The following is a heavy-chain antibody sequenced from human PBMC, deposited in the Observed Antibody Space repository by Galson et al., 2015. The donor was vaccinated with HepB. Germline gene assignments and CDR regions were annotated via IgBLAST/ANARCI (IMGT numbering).Heavy chain of an antibody. CDR2: MNPYSGNT. V-gene: IGHV1-8*01. CDR1: GYTFTDYD. J-gene: IGHJ6*02. D-gene: IGHD3-16*01. Sequence: SVKVSCKASGYTFTDYDINWVRQSTGQGLEWMGWMNPYSGNTGYAQNFEGRVTMTRDRSMSTAYMEISSLTFEDTAVYFCARGWGDYGDYVVCGMDVWGQGATVTVTS. CDR3: ARGWGDYGDYVVCGMDV.